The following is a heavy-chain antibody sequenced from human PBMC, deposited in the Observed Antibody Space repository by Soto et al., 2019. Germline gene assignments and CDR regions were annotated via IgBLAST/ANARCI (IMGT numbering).Heavy chain of an antibody. J-gene: IGHJ6*03. CDR1: SGSISSSNW. D-gene: IGHD5-12*01. Sequence: QVQLQESGPGLVKPSGTLSLTCAVSSGSISSSNWWSWVRQPPGKGLEWIGEIYHSGSTNYNPSLRSRVTISVDKSKNQFSLKLSSVTAADTAVYYCARDSGYGGGYYYYYMDVWGKGTTVTVSS. CDR2: IYHSGST. CDR3: ARDSGYGGGYYYYYMDV. V-gene: IGHV4-4*02.